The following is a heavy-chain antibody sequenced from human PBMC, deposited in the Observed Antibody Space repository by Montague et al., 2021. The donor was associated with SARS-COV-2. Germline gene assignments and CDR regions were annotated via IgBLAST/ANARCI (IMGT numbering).Heavy chain of an antibody. Sequence: SLRLSCAASGFIFSDYYMTWTRQAPGKGLEWVSHISGSGSKTYYADSVKGRFTISRDTANNSVYLQINFLGAEDTAVYYCARDQGGYGTFDIWGQGTMVTVSS. D-gene: IGHD5-12*01. CDR1: GFIFSDYY. CDR2: ISGSGSKT. J-gene: IGHJ3*02. CDR3: ARDQGGYGTFDI. V-gene: IGHV3-11*01.